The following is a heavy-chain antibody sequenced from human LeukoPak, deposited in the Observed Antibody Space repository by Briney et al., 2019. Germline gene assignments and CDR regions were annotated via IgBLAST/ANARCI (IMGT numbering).Heavy chain of an antibody. D-gene: IGHD2-2*01. CDR3: GGGEVVGKKDYYFDY. V-gene: IGHV3-48*03. CDR1: GFTFSSYE. CDR2: ISSSGSTI. J-gene: IGHJ4*02. Sequence: GGSLRLSCAASGFTFSSYEMNWVRQAPGKGLEWVSYISSSGSTIYYADSVKGRFTISRDNAKNSLYLQMNSLRAEDTAVYYCGGGEVVGKKDYYFDYGGRGTLVTVSS.